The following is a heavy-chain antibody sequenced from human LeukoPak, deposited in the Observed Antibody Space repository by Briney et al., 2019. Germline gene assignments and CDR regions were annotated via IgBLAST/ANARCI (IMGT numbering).Heavy chain of an antibody. D-gene: IGHD3-3*01. V-gene: IGHV3-74*01. CDR1: GFSFSGHW. Sequence: GGSLRLSCTASGFSFSGHWMHWARQLPGKGLVWVSRISPTGSTTSYADSVKGRFTVSRDNAKNTLYLQMNSLRAEDTAVYYCARAWSGYSSFDYWGQGTLVTVSS. CDR3: ARAWSGYSSFDY. CDR2: ISPTGSTT. J-gene: IGHJ4*02.